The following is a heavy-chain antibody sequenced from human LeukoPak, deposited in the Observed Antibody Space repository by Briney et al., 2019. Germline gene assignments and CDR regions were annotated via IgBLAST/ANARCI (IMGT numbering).Heavy chain of an antibody. CDR1: GFTFSSYG. Sequence: GGSLRLSCAASGFTFSSYGMNWVRQAPGKGLEWVSYISTSSSDKDYADSVKGRFTISRDNAKNSLYLQMNSLRAEDTAVYYCARGGLGNNNGQDYWGQGTLVTVSS. J-gene: IGHJ4*02. CDR2: ISTSSSDK. V-gene: IGHV3-48*01. D-gene: IGHD1/OR15-1a*01. CDR3: ARGGLGNNNGQDY.